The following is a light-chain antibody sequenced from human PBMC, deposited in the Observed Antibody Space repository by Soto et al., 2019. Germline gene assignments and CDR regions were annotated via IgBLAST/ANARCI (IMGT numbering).Light chain of an antibody. J-gene: IGKJ1*01. CDR1: QSVGSN. CDR2: DAS. CDR3: QQYNDWPLT. V-gene: IGKV3D-15*01. Sequence: EIVLTQSPATLSLSPGERATLSCRASQSVGSNLAWYQQKPGQAPRLLIYDASNRATGIPARVSGTGSGKEVTLTISSLQSEDFALYYCQQYNDWPLTFGQGTKVDIK.